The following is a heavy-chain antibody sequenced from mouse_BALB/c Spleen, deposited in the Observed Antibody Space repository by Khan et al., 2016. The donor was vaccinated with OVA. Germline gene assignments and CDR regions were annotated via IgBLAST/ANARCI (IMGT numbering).Heavy chain of an antibody. V-gene: IGHV14-1*02. CDR3: AGSGYFAWVGY. CDR2: IDPENGKT. CDR1: GFNIQDSY. Sequence: VQLQQPGADLVRPGALVKLSCKASGFNIQDSYMHWVKQRPEQGLEWIGWIDPENGKTIYDPKFQDKASITADTSSNTAYMQLISLTSEDTAVYYCAGSGYFAWVGYWGQGTLVTVSA. J-gene: IGHJ3*01.